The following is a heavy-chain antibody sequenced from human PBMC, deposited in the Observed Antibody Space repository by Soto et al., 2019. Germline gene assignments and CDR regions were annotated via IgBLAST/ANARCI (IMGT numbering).Heavy chain of an antibody. CDR3: ARVLEYDFGGDAFDI. CDR1: GFTFSSYS. J-gene: IGHJ3*02. CDR2: ISSSSSDI. Sequence: GGSLRLSCAASGFTFSSYSLNWFRQAPGKGLEWDSSISSSSSDIYYAHAVKGRFTISRDNPKNSLYPHMNSLRAEDTAVYYCARVLEYDFGGDAFDIWGEGTMVTVSS. D-gene: IGHD3-3*01. V-gene: IGHV3-21*01.